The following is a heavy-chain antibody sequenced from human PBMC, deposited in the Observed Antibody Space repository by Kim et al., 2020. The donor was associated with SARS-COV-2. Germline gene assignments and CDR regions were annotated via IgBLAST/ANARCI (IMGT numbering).Heavy chain of an antibody. D-gene: IGHD3-9*01. CDR1: GFTFSSYS. J-gene: IGHJ6*02. CDR2: ISSSSSYI. V-gene: IGHV3-21*01. Sequence: GGSLRLSCAASGFTFSSYSMNWVRQAPGKGLEWVSSISSSSSYIYYADSVKGRFTISRDNAKNSLYLQMNSLRAEDTAVYYCARVTPLRYSYGMDVWGQGTTVTVS. CDR3: ARVTPLRYSYGMDV.